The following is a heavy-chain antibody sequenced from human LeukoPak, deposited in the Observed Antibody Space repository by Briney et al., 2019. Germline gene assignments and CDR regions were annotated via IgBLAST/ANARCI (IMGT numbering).Heavy chain of an antibody. CDR3: AKDISRIAADGEYFQH. D-gene: IGHD6-13*01. J-gene: IGHJ1*01. CDR1: GFTFSSYA. V-gene: IGHV3-23*01. CDR2: ISGSGGST. Sequence: GGSLRLSCAASGFTFSSYAMSWVRQAPGKGLEWVSAISGSGGSTYYADSVKGRFTISRDNSKNTLYLQMNSLRAEDTAVYYCAKDISRIAADGEYFQHWGQGTLVTVSP.